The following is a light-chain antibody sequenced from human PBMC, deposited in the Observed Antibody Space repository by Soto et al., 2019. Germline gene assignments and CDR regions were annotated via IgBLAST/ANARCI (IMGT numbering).Light chain of an antibody. V-gene: IGKV3-15*01. Sequence: EIVMTQSPATLSVSPGERATLSCRASQSVSSNLAWYQQKPGQAPRLLIYGASTRATGIPARFSGSGSGTEFTLTISSLQSEDFAVYSCQQYNNWPPSRRTFGQGTKVDIK. CDR1: QSVSSN. CDR3: QQYNNWPPSRRT. CDR2: GAS. J-gene: IGKJ1*01.